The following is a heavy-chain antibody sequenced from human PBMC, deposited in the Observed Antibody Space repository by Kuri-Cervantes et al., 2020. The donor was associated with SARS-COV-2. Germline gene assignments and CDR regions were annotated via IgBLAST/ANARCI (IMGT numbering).Heavy chain of an antibody. CDR2: INPKSGGT. J-gene: IGHJ5*02. Sequence: ASVKVSCKSSGYTFTAYNIHWVRQAPGQGLEWLGWINPKSGGTNHAQEFQGRITMTRDTSISTVYMELTRLRSDDTAVYYCARGGTYYYDRSGFDWFDPWGQGTLVTVSS. D-gene: IGHD3-22*01. V-gene: IGHV1-2*02. CDR3: ARGGTYYYDRSGFDWFDP. CDR1: GYTFTAYN.